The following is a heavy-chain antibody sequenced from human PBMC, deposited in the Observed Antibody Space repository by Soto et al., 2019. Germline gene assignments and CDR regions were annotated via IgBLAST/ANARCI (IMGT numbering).Heavy chain of an antibody. D-gene: IGHD6-13*01. CDR1: GFTFSSYG. J-gene: IGHJ4*02. Sequence: QAQLVESGGGVVQPGRSLRLSCAASGFTFSSYGMHWVRQAPGKGLEWVAVIWYDGSNKYYADSVKGRFTISRDNSKNTLYLQMNSLRAEDTAVYYCAREYSSSWSCFDYWGQGTLVTVSS. CDR3: AREYSSSWSCFDY. CDR2: IWYDGSNK. V-gene: IGHV3-33*01.